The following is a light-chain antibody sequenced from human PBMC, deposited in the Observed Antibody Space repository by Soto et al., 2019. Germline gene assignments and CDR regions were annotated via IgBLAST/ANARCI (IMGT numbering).Light chain of an antibody. J-gene: IGKJ1*01. CDR1: QSVSSN. CDR3: QQYNNCPRT. Sequence: EVRMSQSPDALSLSPGERATLSCRASQSVSSNLAWYQQKPGQAPRLLIYGASTRATGIPARFSGSGSGTEFTLTISSLQSEDFAVYYCQQYNNCPRTFGQGTKVAIK. V-gene: IGKV3-15*01. CDR2: GAS.